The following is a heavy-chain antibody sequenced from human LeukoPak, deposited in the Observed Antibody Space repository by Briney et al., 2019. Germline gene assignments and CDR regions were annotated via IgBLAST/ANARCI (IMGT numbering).Heavy chain of an antibody. CDR3: ARETTVVTQRYFDL. D-gene: IGHD4-23*01. CDR1: GVSISSSNW. Sequence: SETLSLTCAVSGVSISSSNWWSWVRQPPGKGLEWIGEIYHSGSTNYNPSLKSRVTISVDKSKNQFSLKLSSVTAADTAVYYCARETTVVTQRYFDLWGRGTLVTVSS. CDR2: IYHSGST. V-gene: IGHV4-4*02. J-gene: IGHJ2*01.